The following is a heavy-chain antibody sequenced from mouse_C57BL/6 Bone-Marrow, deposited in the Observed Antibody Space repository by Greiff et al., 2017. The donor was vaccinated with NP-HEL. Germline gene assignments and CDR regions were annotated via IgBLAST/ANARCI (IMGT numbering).Heavy chain of an antibody. CDR3: TTGGSSPYAMDY. Sequence: EVQLQQSGAELVRPGASVKLSCTVSGFNIKDDYMHWVKQRPEQGLEWIGWIDPENGDTEYASKFQGKATITAATSSTTAYLQLSSLTSEDTAVYYCTTGGSSPYAMDYWGQGTSVTVSS. CDR2: IDPENGDT. V-gene: IGHV14-4*01. D-gene: IGHD1-1*01. CDR1: GFNIKDDY. J-gene: IGHJ4*01.